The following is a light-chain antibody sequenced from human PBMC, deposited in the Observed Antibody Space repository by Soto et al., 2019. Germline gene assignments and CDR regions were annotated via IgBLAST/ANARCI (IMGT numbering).Light chain of an antibody. CDR1: QSISSF. J-gene: IGKJ1*01. V-gene: IGKV3-11*01. CDR3: QQYNNWPSWT. CDR2: YAS. Sequence: EIVLTQSPATLSLSPGESATLSCRASQSISSFLAWYQQKPGQGPRLLIYYASNRATGIPDRFSGSGSGTEFTLTISSLQSEDSAVYYCQQYNNWPSWTFGQGTKVDIK.